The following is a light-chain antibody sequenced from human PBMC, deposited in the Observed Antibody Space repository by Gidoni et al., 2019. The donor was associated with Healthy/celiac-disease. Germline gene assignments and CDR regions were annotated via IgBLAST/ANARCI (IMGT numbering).Light chain of an antibody. J-gene: IGLJ3*02. CDR2: SSI. Sequence: QSVLTQPPSASGTPGQRVTISCSGSSSNIGSNTVNWYQQLPGTAPKLLMYSSIHRPSGVPDRFSGSKSGTSASLAISGLQSEDEADYYCAAWDDSLNGWVFGGGTKLTVL. CDR1: SSNIGSNT. CDR3: AAWDDSLNGWV. V-gene: IGLV1-44*01.